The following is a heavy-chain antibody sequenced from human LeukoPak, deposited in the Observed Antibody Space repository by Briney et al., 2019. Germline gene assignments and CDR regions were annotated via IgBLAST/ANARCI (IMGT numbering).Heavy chain of an antibody. CDR3: ARHDYYGAFDI. Sequence: NSSETLSLTCTASGGSISSYYWSWIRQPPGKGLEWIGYIYYSGSTNYNPSLKSRVTISVDTSKNQFSLKLSSVTAADTAVYYCARHDYYGAFDIWGQGTMVTVSS. CDR1: GGSISSYY. J-gene: IGHJ3*02. D-gene: IGHD3-10*01. CDR2: IYYSGST. V-gene: IGHV4-59*01.